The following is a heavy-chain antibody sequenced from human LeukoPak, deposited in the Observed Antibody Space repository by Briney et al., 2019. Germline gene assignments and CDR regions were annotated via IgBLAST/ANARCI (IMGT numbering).Heavy chain of an antibody. J-gene: IGHJ3*01. CDR3: ARLVVYNWTPRAFDV. D-gene: IGHD1-20*01. CDR1: GDSVSSSHW. V-gene: IGHV4-4*02. CDR2: VAHTGST. Sequence: SETLSLTCAVSGDSVSSSHWWSWVRQPPGKGLEWIEEVAHTGSTKFTPSLRSRATISIDWSKNQFSLNLTSVTAADTATYFCARLVVYNWTPRAFDVWGQGTMVTVSS.